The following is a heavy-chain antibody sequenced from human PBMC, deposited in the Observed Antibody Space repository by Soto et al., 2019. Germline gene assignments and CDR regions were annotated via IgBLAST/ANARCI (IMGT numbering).Heavy chain of an antibody. CDR2: IYFTGIT. Sequence: SETLSLTCTVSSGSLSSGGYYWNWIRQHPVKGLEWIGYIYFTGITYSTPSLKSRVTLSVDTSKSQFSLELRSVTAADTAIYYCARAHPYHKVNWFDLSGPGVLVTVYS. CDR3: ARAHPYHKVNWFDL. CDR1: SGSLSSGGYY. V-gene: IGHV4-31*03. J-gene: IGHJ5*02.